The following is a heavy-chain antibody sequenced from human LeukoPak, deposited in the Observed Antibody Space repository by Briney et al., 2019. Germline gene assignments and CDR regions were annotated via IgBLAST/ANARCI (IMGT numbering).Heavy chain of an antibody. CDR1: GFNFSTFW. CDR2: INHDGSER. Sequence: GGSLRLSCAASGFNFSTFWMAWIRQAPGKGLEWVANINHDGSERFYLDSLRGRFTISRDNAKNSLYLQMNSLRAEDTAVYYCATFVGTVSGTYTVPGGLLVWGKGTTVSVSS. V-gene: IGHV3-7*01. CDR3: ATFVGTVSGTYTVPGGLLV. J-gene: IGHJ6*04. D-gene: IGHD6-19*01.